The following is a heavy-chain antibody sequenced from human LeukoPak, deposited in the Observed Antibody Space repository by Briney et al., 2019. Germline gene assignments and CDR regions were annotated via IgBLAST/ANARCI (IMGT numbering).Heavy chain of an antibody. J-gene: IGHJ4*02. CDR1: GYTFTSYG. CDR2: ISAYNGNT. Sequence: ASVKVSCKASGYTFTSYGISWVRQAPGQGLEWMGWISAYNGNTNYAQKLQGRVTMTTDTSTGTAYMELRSLRSDDTAVYYCARKEWLLSDDDYWGQGTLVTVSS. V-gene: IGHV1-18*01. CDR3: ARKEWLLSDDDY. D-gene: IGHD3-3*01.